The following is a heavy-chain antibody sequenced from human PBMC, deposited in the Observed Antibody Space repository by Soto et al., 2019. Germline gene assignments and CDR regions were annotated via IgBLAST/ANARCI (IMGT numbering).Heavy chain of an antibody. Sequence: QVQLVQSGAEVRKPGASVKVSCKASGYTFNSYGISWVRQAPGQGLEWMGWISAYNGNTVYAQRLQGRVTMTTDTPTNTAYMELRSLRSDDAAVYYCVAEMGQLLVRSSFDYWGQGTLVTVSS. CDR3: VAEMGQLLVRSSFDY. CDR1: GYTFNSYG. J-gene: IGHJ4*02. V-gene: IGHV1-18*01. D-gene: IGHD6-19*01. CDR2: ISAYNGNT.